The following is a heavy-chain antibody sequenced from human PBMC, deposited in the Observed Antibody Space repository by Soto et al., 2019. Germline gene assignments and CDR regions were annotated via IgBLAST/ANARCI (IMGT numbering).Heavy chain of an antibody. CDR1: GGSITPYY. J-gene: IGHJ4*02. CDR2: IYYSGNT. Sequence: SETLSLTCTVSGGSITPYYWGWIRQPPGEGLEWVGHIYYSGNTNYNPALKSRVTILVDRSKNQFSLRLNSVTAADTAVYYCARWLLATDGYNFDFWGQGTLVTVS. CDR3: ARWLLATDGYNFDF. D-gene: IGHD5-12*01. V-gene: IGHV4-59*01.